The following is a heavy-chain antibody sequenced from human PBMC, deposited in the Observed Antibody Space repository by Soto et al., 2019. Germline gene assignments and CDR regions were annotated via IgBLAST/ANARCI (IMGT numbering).Heavy chain of an antibody. V-gene: IGHV4-59*08. CDR1: GGYISGYY. J-gene: IGHJ6*02. Sequence: QVQLQESGPGLVKPSETLSLTCTVSGGYISGYYWSWIRQPPGKGLEWIGYIYYGGTTLYNPSLKSRVTISVDTSKNQFSLNLSSMTPADTAVYYCTRHDVVAVMRHGMSVWGQGTTVTVS. CDR2: IYYGGTT. CDR3: TRHDVVAVMRHGMSV. D-gene: IGHD2-15*01.